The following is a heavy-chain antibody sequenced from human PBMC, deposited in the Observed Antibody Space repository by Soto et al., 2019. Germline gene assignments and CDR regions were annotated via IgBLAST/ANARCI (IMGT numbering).Heavy chain of an antibody. V-gene: IGHV4-4*02. CDR3: ASSTGWYRHDV. Sequence: QVQLQESGPGLVKPSGTLSLTCAVSGDSISSPKWWTWLRQPPGKGLEWIGDLLHGGTTNYNPSLKSRVTLSVDTSQNQFSLNLTSVTAADTAIYYCASSTGWYRHDVWGQGTSVTVSS. D-gene: IGHD6-19*01. CDR1: GDSISSPKW. J-gene: IGHJ3*01. CDR2: LLHGGTT.